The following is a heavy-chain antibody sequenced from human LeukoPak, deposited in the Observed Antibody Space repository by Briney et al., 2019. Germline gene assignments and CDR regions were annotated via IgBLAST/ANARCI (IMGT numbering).Heavy chain of an antibody. D-gene: IGHD4-17*01. V-gene: IGHV3-15*01. Sequence: GVSLRLSCAASGFTFSNAWMIWVCQAPGPGLEWVGRIKSKTDGGTTDYAAPVKGRFTISRDDSKNTLYLQMNSLKTEDTAVYYCTTDRRTTVTTTWGQGTLVTVSS. J-gene: IGHJ4*02. CDR2: IKSKTDGGTT. CDR3: TTDRRTTVTTT. CDR1: GFTFSNAW.